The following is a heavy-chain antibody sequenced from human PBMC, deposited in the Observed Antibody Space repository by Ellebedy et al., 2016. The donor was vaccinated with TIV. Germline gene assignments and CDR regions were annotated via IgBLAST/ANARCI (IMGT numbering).Heavy chain of an antibody. CDR1: GGSISYNY. CDR3: ARTDPWQPIDD. V-gene: IGHV4-59*08. Sequence: MPSETLSLTCTVSGGSISYNYWSWIRQPPGKGLEWIGYIYYSGSPYYNPSFKSRVTLSADTSKNQFSLNLRTVTAADTAVYYCARTDPWQPIDDWGQGILVSVSS. D-gene: IGHD2-21*02. CDR2: IYYSGSP. J-gene: IGHJ4*02.